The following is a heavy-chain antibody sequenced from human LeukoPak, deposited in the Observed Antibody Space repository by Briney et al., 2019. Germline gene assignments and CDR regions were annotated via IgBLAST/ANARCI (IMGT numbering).Heavy chain of an antibody. J-gene: IGHJ4*02. V-gene: IGHV1-2*02. CDR1: GYTFTCYY. Sequence: ASVKVSCKASGYTFTCYYMHWVRQAPGQGLEWMGWINPNSGGTNYAQKFQGRVTMTRDTSISTAYMELSRLRSDDTAVYYCARVPRGGAAAGVPVDYWGQGTLVTVSS. D-gene: IGHD6-13*01. CDR3: ARVPRGGAAAGVPVDY. CDR2: INPNSGGT.